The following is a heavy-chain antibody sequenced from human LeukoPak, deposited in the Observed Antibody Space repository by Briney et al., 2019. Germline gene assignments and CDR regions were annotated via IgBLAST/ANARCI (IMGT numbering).Heavy chain of an antibody. D-gene: IGHD6-13*01. CDR2: IYTSGST. J-gene: IGHJ6*02. CDR1: GGSISSYY. V-gene: IGHV4-4*09. Sequence: PSETLSLTCTVSGGSISSYYWSWIRQPPGKGLEWIGYIYTSGSTNYNPSLKSRVTISVDTSKNQFSLKLSSVTAADTAVYYCARHVGSSSWSGIYYYYYYGMDVWGQGTTVTVSS. CDR3: ARHVGSSSWSGIYYYYYYGMDV.